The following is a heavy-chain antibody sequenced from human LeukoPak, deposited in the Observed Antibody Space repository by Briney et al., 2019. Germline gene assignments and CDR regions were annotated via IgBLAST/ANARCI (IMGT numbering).Heavy chain of an antibody. CDR1: GESFSGYY. CDR2: INHSGST. Sequence: SETLSLTCAVYGESFSGYYWSWIRQPPGKGLEWIGEINHSGSTNYNPSLKSRVTISVDTSKNQFSLKLSSVTAADTAVYYCARGRPIFRRFDYWGQGTLVTVSS. J-gene: IGHJ4*02. CDR3: ARGRPIFRRFDY. D-gene: IGHD3-9*01. V-gene: IGHV4-34*01.